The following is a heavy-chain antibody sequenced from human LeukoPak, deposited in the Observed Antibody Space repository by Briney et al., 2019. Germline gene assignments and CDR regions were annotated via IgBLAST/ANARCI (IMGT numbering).Heavy chain of an antibody. CDR1: GFTFDDYA. Sequence: GGSLRLSCAASGFTFDDYAMHWVRQAPGKGLEWVSLISWDGGSTYYADSVKGRFTISRDNSKNSLYLQMNSLRAEDTALYYCAKDGRPRDYHYYYMDVWGKGTTVTVSS. V-gene: IGHV3-43D*03. D-gene: IGHD3-10*01. CDR2: ISWDGGST. J-gene: IGHJ6*03. CDR3: AKDGRPRDYHYYYMDV.